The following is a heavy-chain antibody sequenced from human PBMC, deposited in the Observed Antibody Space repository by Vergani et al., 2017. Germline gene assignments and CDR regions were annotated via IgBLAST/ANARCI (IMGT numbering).Heavy chain of an antibody. CDR3: TRHWAVVAANNWFDP. CDR1: GGSFCGYY. Sequence: QVQLQQWGAGLLKPSETLSLTCAVYGGSFCGYYWSWIRQPPGKGLEWIGEINHSGSTNYNPSLKSRVTISVDTSKNQFSLRLSSVTAADTAVYYCTRHWAVVAANNWFDPWGQGTLVTVSS. J-gene: IGHJ5*02. D-gene: IGHD2-15*01. CDR2: INHSGST. V-gene: IGHV4-34*01.